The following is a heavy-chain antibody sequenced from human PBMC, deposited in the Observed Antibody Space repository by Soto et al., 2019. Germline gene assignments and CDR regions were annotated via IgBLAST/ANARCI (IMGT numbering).Heavy chain of an antibody. Sequence: VASVKVSCKASGYTFTSYPMHWVRQAPGQRLEWMGWINAGNGNTKYSQKFQGRVTITRDTFASTAYMELSSLRSEDTAVYYCATRGRSLGYYYGMDVWGQGTTVTVSS. CDR3: ATRGRSLGYYYGMDV. CDR1: GYTFTSYP. J-gene: IGHJ6*02. CDR2: INAGNGNT. V-gene: IGHV1-3*01. D-gene: IGHD3-10*01.